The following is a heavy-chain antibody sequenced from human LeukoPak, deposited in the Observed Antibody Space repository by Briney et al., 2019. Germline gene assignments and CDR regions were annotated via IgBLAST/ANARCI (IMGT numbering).Heavy chain of an antibody. CDR3: ARFYYDSSGYYRYFDY. Sequence: PSETLSLTCAVSGGSISSDNWWSWVRQSPGKGLEWIGEIFHSGSTNYNPSLKSRVTISVDKSKNQFSLRLSSVIVADTAVYYCARFYYDSSGYYRYFDYWGQGTLVTVSS. D-gene: IGHD3-22*01. CDR1: GGSISSDNW. CDR2: IFHSGST. J-gene: IGHJ4*02. V-gene: IGHV4-4*02.